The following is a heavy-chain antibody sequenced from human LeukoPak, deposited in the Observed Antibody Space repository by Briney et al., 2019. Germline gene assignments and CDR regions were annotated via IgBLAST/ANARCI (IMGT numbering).Heavy chain of an antibody. CDR2: IYYSGST. CDR3: AREPQGVVTGYYYYMDV. Sequence: SETLSLTCKVSGGSISSSSYYWGWIRQPPGKGLEWIGSIYYSGSTYYNPSLKSRVTISVDTSKNQFSLKLSSVTAADTAVYYCAREPQGVVTGYYYYMDVWGKGTTVTVSS. V-gene: IGHV4-39*07. J-gene: IGHJ6*03. CDR1: GGSISSSSYY. D-gene: IGHD3-22*01.